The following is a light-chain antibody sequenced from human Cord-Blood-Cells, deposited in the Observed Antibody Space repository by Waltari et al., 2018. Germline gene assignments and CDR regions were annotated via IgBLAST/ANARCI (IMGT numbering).Light chain of an antibody. Sequence: DIQMTQSPSSLSASVGDRVTITCRASQSISSYLNLYQQKPGKAPKLLIYAASSLQSGVPSRFSGSGSGTDFTLTISSLQPEDVATYYCQQSYSTPLTFGGGTKVEIK. V-gene: IGKV1-39*01. CDR1: QSISSY. CDR2: AAS. CDR3: QQSYSTPLT. J-gene: IGKJ4*01.